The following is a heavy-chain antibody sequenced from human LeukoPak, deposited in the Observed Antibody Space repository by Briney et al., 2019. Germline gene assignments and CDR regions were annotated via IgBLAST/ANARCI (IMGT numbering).Heavy chain of an antibody. CDR2: INHSGST. J-gene: IGHJ4*02. Sequence: SETLSLTCAVYGGSFSGYYWSWIRQPPGKGLEWIGEINHSGSTNYNPPLKSRVTISVDTSKNQFSLKLSSVTAADTAVYYCAGGRGSSFGYWGQGTLVTVSS. D-gene: IGHD6-6*01. V-gene: IGHV4-34*01. CDR1: GGSFSGYY. CDR3: AGGRGSSFGY.